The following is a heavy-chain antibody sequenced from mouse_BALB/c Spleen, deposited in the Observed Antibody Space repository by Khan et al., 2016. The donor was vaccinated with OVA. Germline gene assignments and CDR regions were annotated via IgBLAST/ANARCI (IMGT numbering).Heavy chain of an antibody. CDR1: GYTFTSYT. J-gene: IGHJ3*01. Sequence: QVQLQQSGAELARPGASVKMSCKASGYTFTSYTIHWVKQRPGQGLEWIGYINPTNIYTNYNQKFRDKSTLTADKSSSTAYMQLSSLTSEESAVSYSSRVGPEHDNDGAWFAYWGQGTLVTVSA. V-gene: IGHV1-4*01. CDR3: SRVGPEHDNDGAWFAY. D-gene: IGHD2-4*01. CDR2: INPTNIYT.